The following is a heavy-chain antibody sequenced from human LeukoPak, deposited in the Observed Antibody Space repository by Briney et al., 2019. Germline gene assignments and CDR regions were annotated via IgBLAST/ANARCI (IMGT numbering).Heavy chain of an antibody. V-gene: IGHV3-30*04. D-gene: IGHD3-10*01. CDR3: AKDPPLWFGELYAFDY. J-gene: IGHJ4*02. Sequence: GGSLRLSCAASGFTFSSYAMHWVRQAPGKGLEWVAVISYDGSNKYYADSVKGRFTISRDNSKNTLYLQMNSLRAEDTAVYYCAKDPPLWFGELYAFDYWGQGTLVTVSS. CDR1: GFTFSSYA. CDR2: ISYDGSNK.